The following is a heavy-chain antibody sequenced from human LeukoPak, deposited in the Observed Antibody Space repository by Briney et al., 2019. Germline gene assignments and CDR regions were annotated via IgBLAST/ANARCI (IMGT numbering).Heavy chain of an antibody. V-gene: IGHV4-59*08. Sequence: PSETLSLTCTVSGGSITSYYWSWIRQPPGKGLEWIGYIYYSGSANYNPSLKSRVTISVDTSKNQFSLKLSSVTAADTAVYYCARTRYYYNSRSYGAPYYFDYWGQGTLVTVSS. CDR2: IYYSGSA. J-gene: IGHJ4*02. CDR3: ARTRYYYNSRSYGAPYYFDY. CDR1: GGSITSYY. D-gene: IGHD3-10*01.